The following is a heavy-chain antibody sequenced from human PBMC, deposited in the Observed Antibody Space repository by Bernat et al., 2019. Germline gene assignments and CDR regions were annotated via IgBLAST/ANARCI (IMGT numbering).Heavy chain of an antibody. J-gene: IGHJ4*02. CDR2: ISSSGSTI. D-gene: IGHD2-8*01. V-gene: IGHV3-48*03. CDR1: GFTFSSYE. Sequence: EVQLVESGGGLVQPGGSLRLSCVASGFTFSSYEMNWVRQAPGKGLEWVSYISSSGSTIYYADSVKGRFTISRDNAKNSLYLQMNSLRAEDTAVYYCARDKCTNGVCYNRGFDYWGQGTLVTVSS. CDR3: ARDKCTNGVCYNRGFDY.